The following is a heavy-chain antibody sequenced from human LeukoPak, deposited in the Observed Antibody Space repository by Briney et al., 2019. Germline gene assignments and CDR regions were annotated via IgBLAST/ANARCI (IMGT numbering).Heavy chain of an antibody. V-gene: IGHV3-7*01. CDR2: IKYDGSEK. J-gene: IGHJ4*02. CDR3: ARKLWFGEPGDY. CDR1: GFTFSSYW. D-gene: IGHD3-10*01. Sequence: GGSLRLSCAASGFTFSSYWMSWVRQAPGKGLEWVANIKYDGSEKYYVDSVKGRFTISRDNAKNSRYLQMNSLRAEDTAVYYCARKLWFGEPGDYWGQGTLVTVSS.